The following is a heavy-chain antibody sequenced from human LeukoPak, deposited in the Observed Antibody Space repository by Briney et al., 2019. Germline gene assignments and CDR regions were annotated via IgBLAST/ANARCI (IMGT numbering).Heavy chain of an antibody. D-gene: IGHD3-22*01. CDR1: GFTSSAFW. Sequence: PGGSLRLSCVASGFTSSAFWMSWVRQAPGKGLEWVAVISYDGSNKYYADSVKGRFTISRDNSKNTLYLQMNSLRAEDTAVYYCARDRSSGDAFDIWGRGTMVTVSS. CDR3: ARDRSSGDAFDI. J-gene: IGHJ3*02. V-gene: IGHV3-30*03. CDR2: ISYDGSNK.